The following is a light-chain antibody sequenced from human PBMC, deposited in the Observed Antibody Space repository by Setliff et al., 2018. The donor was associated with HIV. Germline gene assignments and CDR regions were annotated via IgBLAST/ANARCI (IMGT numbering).Light chain of an antibody. CDR2: EVN. CDR1: SSDIGGYTY. J-gene: IGLJ2*01. Sequence: QSALTQPASVSGSPGQSVTISCTGTSSDIGGYTYVSWYQQHPGKAPKLVIYEVNKRPSGVPDRFSGSKSGNTDSLTVSGLQAEDEADYYCSSYAGSNNLVFGGGTK. V-gene: IGLV2-8*01. CDR3: SSYAGSNNLV.